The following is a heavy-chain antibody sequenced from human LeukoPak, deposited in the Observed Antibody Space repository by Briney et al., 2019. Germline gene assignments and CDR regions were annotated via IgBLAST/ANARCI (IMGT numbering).Heavy chain of an antibody. V-gene: IGHV3-23*01. CDR3: AKSSTYSGSLIDY. J-gene: IGHJ4*02. CDR1: GFTFSSYA. CDR2: ISGSGGST. Sequence: GGSLRLSCATSGFTFSSYAMSWVRQAPGKGLEWVSSISGSGGSTYYADSVKGRFTISRDNSKNTLYLQVNSLRAEDTAVYYCAKSSTYSGSLIDYWGQGTLVSVSS. D-gene: IGHD1-26*01.